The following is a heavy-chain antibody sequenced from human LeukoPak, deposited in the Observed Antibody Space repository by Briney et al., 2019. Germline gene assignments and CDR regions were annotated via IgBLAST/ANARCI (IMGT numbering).Heavy chain of an antibody. CDR3: ARESYSEDG. CDR1: GFTFSSYE. CDR2: ISSSGSTI. D-gene: IGHD4-11*01. Sequence: GGSLRLSCAASGFTFSSYEMNWVRQAPGRGLEWVSYISSSGSTIYYADSVKGRFTISRDNAKNTLYLQMNSLRAEDTAVYYCARESYSEDGWGQGTLVTVSS. J-gene: IGHJ4*02. V-gene: IGHV3-48*03.